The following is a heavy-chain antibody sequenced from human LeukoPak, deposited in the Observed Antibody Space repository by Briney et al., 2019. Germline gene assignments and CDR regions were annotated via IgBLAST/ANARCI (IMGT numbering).Heavy chain of an antibody. CDR1: GYSFTDYY. CDR3: ARDPPVRWLQPDY. CDR2: INPNSGGT. V-gene: IGHV1-2*02. D-gene: IGHD5-24*01. J-gene: IGHJ4*02. Sequence: ASVKVSCKASGYSFTDYYMHWVRQAPGQGLEWMGWINPNSGGTNYAQKFQGRVTMTRDTSISTAYMELSRLRSDDTAVYYCARDPPVRWLQPDYWGQGTLVTVSS.